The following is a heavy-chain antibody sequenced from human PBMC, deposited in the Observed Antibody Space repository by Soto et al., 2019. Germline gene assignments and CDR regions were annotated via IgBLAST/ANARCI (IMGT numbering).Heavy chain of an antibody. CDR2: IYYSGST. V-gene: IGHV4-39*01. D-gene: IGHD5-12*01. J-gene: IGHJ4*02. Sequence: SETLSLTCTVSGGSISSSSYYWGWIRQPPGKGLEWIGSIYYSGSTYYNPSLKSRVTISVDTPKNQFSLKLSSATAADTAVYYCAHRGGRDGYNMFDYWGQGTLVTVSS. CDR1: GGSISSSSYY. CDR3: AHRGGRDGYNMFDY.